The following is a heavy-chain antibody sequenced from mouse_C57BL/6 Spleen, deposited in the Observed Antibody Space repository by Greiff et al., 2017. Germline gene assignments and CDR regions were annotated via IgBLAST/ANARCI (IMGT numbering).Heavy chain of an antibody. CDR3: AGDNDGYWYFDF. Sequence: VQRVESGPGLVKPSQSLFLTCSITGFPITSGYYWIWIRQSPGKPLEWMGYITHSGETFYKPSLQSPISITRETSKNQFFLQLSSVTTEDTAMYYCAGDNDGYWYFDFWGTGTTVTVSS. CDR2: ITHSGET. CDR1: GFPITSGYY. D-gene: IGHD2-3*01. J-gene: IGHJ1*03. V-gene: IGHV12-3*01.